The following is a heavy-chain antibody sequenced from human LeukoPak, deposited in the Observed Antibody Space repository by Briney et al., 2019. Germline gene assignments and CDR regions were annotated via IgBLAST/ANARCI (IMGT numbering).Heavy chain of an antibody. CDR1: GITFGDYA. J-gene: IGHJ4*02. D-gene: IGHD3-22*01. CDR3: TRDNRDYYDSSALF. V-gene: IGHV3-49*03. Sequence: GGSLRLSCTASGITFGDYAMSWFRQAPGKGLEWVGFIRSKAYGGTTEYAASVKGRFTISRDDSKSIAYLQMNSLKTEDTAVYYCTRDNRDYYDSSALFWGQGTLVTVSS. CDR2: IRSKAYGGTT.